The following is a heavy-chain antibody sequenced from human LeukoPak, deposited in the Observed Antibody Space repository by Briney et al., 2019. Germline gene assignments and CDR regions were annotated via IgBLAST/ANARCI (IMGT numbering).Heavy chain of an antibody. Sequence: PSQTLSLTCTVSGGSISSGGYYWSWIRQHPGKGLEWIGYIYYSGSTYYNPSLKSRVTISVDTSKNQFSLKLSSVTAADTAVYYCARVSPPEYSSSSAEDYWGQGTLVTVSS. D-gene: IGHD6-6*01. J-gene: IGHJ4*02. CDR2: IYYSGST. CDR3: ARVSPPEYSSSSAEDY. CDR1: GGSISSGGYY. V-gene: IGHV4-31*03.